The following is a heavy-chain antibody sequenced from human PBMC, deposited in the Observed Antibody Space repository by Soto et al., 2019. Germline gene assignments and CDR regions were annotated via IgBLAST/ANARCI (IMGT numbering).Heavy chain of an antibody. D-gene: IGHD1-1*01. V-gene: IGHV4-4*07. CDR2: IYATGTT. Sequence: KTSETLSLTCTVAGASISGFYWSWIRKSAGKGLEWIGRIYATGTTDYNPSLKSRVMMSVDTSKKQFSLKLRSVTAADTAVYYCVRDGTKTLRDWFDPWGQGISVTVSS. CDR3: VRDGTKTLRDWFDP. J-gene: IGHJ5*02. CDR1: GASISGFY.